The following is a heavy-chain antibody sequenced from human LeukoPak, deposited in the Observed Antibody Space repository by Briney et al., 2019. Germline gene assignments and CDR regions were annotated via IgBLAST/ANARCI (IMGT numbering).Heavy chain of an antibody. CDR2: CDSDGSGT. CDR1: GFTFSIYW. V-gene: IGHV3-74*01. Sequence: AGSLRLSCAASGFTFSIYWMYWVRQAPGKGLMWVSRCDSDGSGTTYVDSVKGRFTVSRDNAKSTLYLQMSSLRAEDTAVYYCATSSVWGGSFNIWGQGTMVTVFS. D-gene: IGHD3-16*01. CDR3: ATSSVWGGSFNI. J-gene: IGHJ3*02.